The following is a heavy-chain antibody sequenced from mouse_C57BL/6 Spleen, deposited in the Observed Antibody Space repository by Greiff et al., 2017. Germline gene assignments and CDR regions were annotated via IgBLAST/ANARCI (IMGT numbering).Heavy chain of an antibody. CDR3: AREAYDYDGSDYAMDY. J-gene: IGHJ4*01. V-gene: IGHV3-6*01. CDR2: ISYDGSN. CDR1: GYSITSGYY. D-gene: IGHD2-4*01. Sequence: EVQVVESGPGLVKPSQSLSLTCSVTGYSITSGYYWNWIRQFPGNKLEWMGYISYDGSNNYNPSLKNRISITRDTSKNQFFLKLNSVTTEDTATYYCAREAYDYDGSDYAMDYWGQGTSVTVSS.